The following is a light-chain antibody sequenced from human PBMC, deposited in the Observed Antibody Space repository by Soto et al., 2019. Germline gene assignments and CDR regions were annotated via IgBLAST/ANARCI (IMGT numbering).Light chain of an antibody. J-gene: IGKJ5*01. CDR3: QQYGSSPT. CDR2: GAS. CDR1: QSITSGY. Sequence: IVLTQSPGTLSLFPGERATLSCRASQSITSGYLAWYQQKPGQSPRLLIYGASSRATGIPDRFSGSGSGTDFTLTISRLEPEDFEEYYCQQYGSSPTFGQGKRLEIK. V-gene: IGKV3-20*01.